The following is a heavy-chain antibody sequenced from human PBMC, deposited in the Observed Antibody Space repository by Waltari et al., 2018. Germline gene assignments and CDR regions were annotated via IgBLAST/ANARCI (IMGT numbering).Heavy chain of an antibody. CDR3: ARLYPPALGYCSGGSCYRNYYYYYMDV. V-gene: IGHV4-34*01. CDR2: IHHSGST. CDR1: GGSFSCYY. D-gene: IGHD2-15*01. J-gene: IGHJ6*03. Sequence: QVQLQQWGAGLLKPPETLSLTCAVSGGSFSCYYWIWIRPPPGKGLEWYRDIHHSGSTNYNPSLKSRVTISVDTSKNQFSLKLSSVTAADTAVYYCARLYPPALGYCSGGSCYRNYYYYYMDVWGKGTTVTVSS.